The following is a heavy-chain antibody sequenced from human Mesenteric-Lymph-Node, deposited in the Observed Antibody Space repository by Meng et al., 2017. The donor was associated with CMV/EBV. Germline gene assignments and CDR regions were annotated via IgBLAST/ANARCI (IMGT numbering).Heavy chain of an antibody. Sequence: GESLKISCAASGFTFNTYEMNWIRQAPGKGLEWVSYISASGSTIYYADSVKGRFTISRDNAKKSLYLQMNSLRAEDTAVYYCAREVSSSNYYYGMDVWGQGTTVTVSS. CDR1: GFTFNTYE. D-gene: IGHD2-15*01. CDR2: ISASGSTI. V-gene: IGHV3-48*03. CDR3: AREVSSSNYYYGMDV. J-gene: IGHJ6*02.